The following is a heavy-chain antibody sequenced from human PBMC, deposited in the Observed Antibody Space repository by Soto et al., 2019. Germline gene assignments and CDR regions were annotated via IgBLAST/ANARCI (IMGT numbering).Heavy chain of an antibody. J-gene: IGHJ6*02. CDR2: IDPSDSYT. CDR3: ARHDRDGYNPYYYYGMDV. Sequence: GESLKISCKGSGYSFTSYWISWVRQMPGKGLEWMGRIDPSDSYTNYSPSFQGHVTISADKSISTAYLQWSSLKASDTAMYYCARHDRDGYNPYYYYGMDVWGQGTTVTVSS. V-gene: IGHV5-10-1*01. CDR1: GYSFTSYW. D-gene: IGHD5-12*01.